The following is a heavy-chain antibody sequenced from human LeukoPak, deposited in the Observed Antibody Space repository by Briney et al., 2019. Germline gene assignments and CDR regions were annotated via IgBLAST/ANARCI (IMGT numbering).Heavy chain of an antibody. CDR3: ARAHDSSGYYSGVPIDY. CDR1: GGSISSTIYY. CDR2: INHSGST. V-gene: IGHV4-39*07. D-gene: IGHD3-22*01. Sequence: SETLSLTCTVSGGSISSTIYYWSWIRQPPGKGLEWIGEINHSGSTNYNPSLKSRVTISVDTSKNQFSLKLSSVTAADTAVYYCARAHDSSGYYSGVPIDYWGQGTLVTVSS. J-gene: IGHJ4*02.